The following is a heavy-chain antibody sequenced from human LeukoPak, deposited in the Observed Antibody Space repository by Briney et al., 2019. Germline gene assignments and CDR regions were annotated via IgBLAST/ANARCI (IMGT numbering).Heavy chain of an antibody. J-gene: IGHJ5*02. CDR2: ISSSGSTI. CDR3: AKDGGSSWYLVWFDP. D-gene: IGHD6-13*01. V-gene: IGHV3-11*01. Sequence: GGSLRLSCAASGFTFSDYYMSWIRQAPGKGLEWVSYISSSGSTIYYADSVKGRFTISRDNAKNSLYLQMNSLRAEDTAVYYCAKDGGSSWYLVWFDPWGQGTLVTVSS. CDR1: GFTFSDYY.